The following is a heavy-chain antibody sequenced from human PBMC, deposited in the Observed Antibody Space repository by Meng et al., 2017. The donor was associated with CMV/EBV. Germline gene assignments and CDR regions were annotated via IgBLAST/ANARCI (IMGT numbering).Heavy chain of an antibody. CDR2: IIPILGLA. Sequence: SVKVSCKASGGTFISYALSWVRQAPGQGLEWMGGIIPILGLANYAQKLQGRVTITADKSTSTAYMELSSLRSEDTAVYYCATGYSPEWYYYGMDVWGQGTTVTVSS. CDR1: GGTFISYA. CDR3: ATGYSPEWYYYGMDV. D-gene: IGHD5-18*01. V-gene: IGHV1-69*10. J-gene: IGHJ6*02.